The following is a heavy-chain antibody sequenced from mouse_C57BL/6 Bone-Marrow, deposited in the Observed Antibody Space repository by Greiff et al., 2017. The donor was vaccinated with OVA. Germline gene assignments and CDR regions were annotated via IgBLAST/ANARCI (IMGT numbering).Heavy chain of an antibody. CDR1: GYTFTDYY. V-gene: IGHV1-26*01. J-gene: IGHJ2*01. D-gene: IGHD1-1*01. Sequence: EVQLQQSGPELVKPGASVKISCKASGYTFTDYYMNWVKQSPGQSLEWIGDINPNNGGTSYNQKFKGKATLTVAKSSSTAYMQLRSLTSEDSADYYGARELDYCSRDFDYWGQGTTLTVSS. CDR2: INPNNGGT. CDR3: ARELDYCSRDFDY.